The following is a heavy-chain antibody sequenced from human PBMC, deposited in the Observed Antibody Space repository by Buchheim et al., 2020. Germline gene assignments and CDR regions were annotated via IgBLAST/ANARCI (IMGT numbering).Heavy chain of an antibody. D-gene: IGHD6-19*01. CDR2: IYHSGNT. CDR3: ASLAVESSGWYVRGYYFDN. V-gene: IGHV4-4*02. Sequence: QVQLQESGPGVVKPSGTLSLTCAVSGGSISSSNWWSWVRQPPGRGMEWIGQIYHSGNTNYNPSLQNRVSISVDKSKHQFTLKLTSVTAADTAVYYCASLAVESSGWYVRGYYFDNWGQGT. J-gene: IGHJ4*02. CDR1: GGSISSSNW.